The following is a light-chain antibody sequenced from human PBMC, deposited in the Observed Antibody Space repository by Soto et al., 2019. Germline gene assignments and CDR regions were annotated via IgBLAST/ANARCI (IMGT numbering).Light chain of an antibody. V-gene: IGKV1-5*01. J-gene: IGKJ1*01. CDR3: QQYNSYQWT. CDR2: DAS. Sequence: GDMVTVTYRDSQSISSWLAWYQQKPGKAPKLLIYDASSLESGGPSRFSGSGSGTEFTLTISSMQPDDFANYYCQQYNSYQWTFGQGTKLDIK. CDR1: QSISSW.